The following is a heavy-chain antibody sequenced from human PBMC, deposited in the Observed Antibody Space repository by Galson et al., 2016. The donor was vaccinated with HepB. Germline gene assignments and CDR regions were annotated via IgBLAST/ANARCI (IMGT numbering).Heavy chain of an antibody. CDR1: GFTFSDYY. D-gene: IGHD2-2*01. CDR2: ISASDGTI. CDR3: ARAGYCSSASCQYYYYGVDV. V-gene: IGHV3-11*01. Sequence: SLRLSCAASGFTFSDYYMTWIRQAPGKGLEWVSDISASDGTIYYADSVKGRFTISRDSGQNSLYLQMNSLRAEDTAVYYCARAGYCSSASCQYYYYGVDVWGQGTTVTVSS. J-gene: IGHJ6*02.